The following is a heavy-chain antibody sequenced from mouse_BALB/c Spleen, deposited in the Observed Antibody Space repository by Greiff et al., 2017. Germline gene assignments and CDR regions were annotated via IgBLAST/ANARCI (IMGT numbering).Heavy chain of an antibody. V-gene: IGHV7-3*02. CDR3: ARSYDYDAAMDY. D-gene: IGHD2-4*01. Sequence: EVQLQESGGGLVQPGGSLRLSCATSGFTFTDYYMSWVRQPPGKALEWLGFIRNKANGYTTEYSASVKGRFTISRDNSQSILYLQMNTLRAEDSATYYCARSYDYDAAMDYWGQGTSVTVSS. J-gene: IGHJ4*01. CDR2: IRNKANGYTT. CDR1: GFTFTDYY.